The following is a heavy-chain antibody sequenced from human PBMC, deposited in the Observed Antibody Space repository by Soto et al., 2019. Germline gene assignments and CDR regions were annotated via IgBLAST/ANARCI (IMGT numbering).Heavy chain of an antibody. D-gene: IGHD2-2*01. CDR1: GGSISSYY. Sequence: SETLSLTCTVSGGSISSYYWIWIRQPPGKGLEWIGYIYYSGSTNYNPSLKSRVTISVDTSKNQFSLKLSSVTAADTAVYYCARAGFSVPDATYNWFEPWGQGTLVTVSS. V-gene: IGHV4-59*01. CDR2: IYYSGST. CDR3: ARAGFSVPDATYNWFEP. J-gene: IGHJ5*02.